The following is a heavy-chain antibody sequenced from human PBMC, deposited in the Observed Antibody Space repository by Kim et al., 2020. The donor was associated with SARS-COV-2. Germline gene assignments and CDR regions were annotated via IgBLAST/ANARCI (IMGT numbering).Heavy chain of an antibody. D-gene: IGHD6-19*01. J-gene: IGHJ4*02. Sequence: SETLSLTCTVSAGSISDDYWTWIRQPPGKELEWIGYIIYNGRRIKYNPSLGRRVAVSVDPSKSHFSLKLSSVTAADTAVYFCARIPDITGWPFDSWGQGILVTVSS. CDR2: IIYNGRRI. CDR1: AGSISDDY. CDR3: ARIPDITGWPFDS. V-gene: IGHV4-59*01.